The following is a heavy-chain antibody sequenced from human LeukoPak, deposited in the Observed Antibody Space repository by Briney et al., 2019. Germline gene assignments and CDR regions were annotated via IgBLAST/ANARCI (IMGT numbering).Heavy chain of an antibody. J-gene: IGHJ6*04. CDR1: GLTFSSYG. V-gene: IGHV3-30*03. CDR3: SANLYVDTAMVVSYYGMDV. D-gene: IGHD5-18*01. Sequence: GGSLRLSCAASGLTFSSYGMHWVRQAPGQGLEWVAVISYDGSNKYYADSVKGRFTISRDNSKNTLYLQMNSLRAEDTAVYYCSANLYVDTAMVVSYYGMDVWGKGTTVTVFS. CDR2: ISYDGSNK.